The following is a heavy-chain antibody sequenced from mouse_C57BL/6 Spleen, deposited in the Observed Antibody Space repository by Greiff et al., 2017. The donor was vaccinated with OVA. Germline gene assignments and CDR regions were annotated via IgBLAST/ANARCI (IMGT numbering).Heavy chain of an antibody. D-gene: IGHD1-1*01. V-gene: IGHV1-62-2*01. CDR1: VYTFTEYT. Sequence: QVHVKQSGAVLVKPGASVQLSCKASVYTFTEYTIHWVKQRSGPGLAWIGWFYPGRGSIKYNEKFKDKATLTADKSSSTVYMELSRLTSEDSAVYFCARHEAPSTVVAPGFAYWGQGTLVTVSA. CDR2: FYPGRGSI. J-gene: IGHJ3*01. CDR3: ARHEAPSTVVAPGFAY.